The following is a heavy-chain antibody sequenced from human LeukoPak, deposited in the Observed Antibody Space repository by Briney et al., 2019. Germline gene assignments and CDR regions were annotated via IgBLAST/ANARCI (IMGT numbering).Heavy chain of an antibody. CDR1: GFTFSNYG. Sequence: GGSLRLSCGASGFTFSNYGMLWVRQAPGKGLEWVAFIRYDGNNKFYTDSVKGRFTISRDNSKNTLYLQMNSLRAEDTAVYYCARDSPTILGAFDIWGQGTMVTVSS. CDR3: ARDSPTILGAFDI. J-gene: IGHJ3*02. D-gene: IGHD5-24*01. CDR2: IRYDGNNK. V-gene: IGHV3-30*02.